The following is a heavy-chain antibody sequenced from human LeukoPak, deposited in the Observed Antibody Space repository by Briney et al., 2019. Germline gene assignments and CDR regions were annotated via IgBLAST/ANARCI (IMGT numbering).Heavy chain of an antibody. J-gene: IGHJ4*02. D-gene: IGHD3-10*01. CDR2: IYYSGST. Sequence: SETLSLTCTVSRGSISRHYWSWIRQPPGKGLEWIGNIYYSGSTKYNPSLKSRVTISVDTSKNQFTLKLGSVTAADTAVYYCARDGGSGPFDFWGQGILVTVSS. V-gene: IGHV4-59*11. CDR3: ARDGGSGPFDF. CDR1: RGSISRHY.